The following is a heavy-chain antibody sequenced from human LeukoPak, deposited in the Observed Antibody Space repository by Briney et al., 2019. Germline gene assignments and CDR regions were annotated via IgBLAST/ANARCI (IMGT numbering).Heavy chain of an antibody. Sequence: SETLSLTCTVSGGSISSYYWSWLRQPPGKGLEWIGYIYYSGSTNYNPSLKSRVTISVDTSKNQFSLKLSSVTAADAAVYYCARVGPETLDYWGQGTLVTVSS. CDR3: ARVGPETLDY. D-gene: IGHD1-14*01. CDR2: IYYSGST. V-gene: IGHV4-59*01. J-gene: IGHJ4*02. CDR1: GGSISSYY.